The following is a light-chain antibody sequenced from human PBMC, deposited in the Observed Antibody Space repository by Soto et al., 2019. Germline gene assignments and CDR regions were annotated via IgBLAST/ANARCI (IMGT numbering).Light chain of an antibody. Sequence: QSVLTQPASVSGSPGQSITISCTGTSSDIGTYNYVSWYQQHPGKAPKLMIYEVSYRPSGVSNRFSGSKSGNTASLTISALQAEDEADYYCNSYTSVSTWVFGGGTKLTVL. CDR2: EVS. V-gene: IGLV2-14*01. CDR3: NSYTSVSTWV. J-gene: IGLJ3*02. CDR1: SSDIGTYNY.